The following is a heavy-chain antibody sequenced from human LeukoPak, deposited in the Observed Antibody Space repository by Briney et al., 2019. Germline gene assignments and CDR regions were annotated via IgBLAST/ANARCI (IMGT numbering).Heavy chain of an antibody. CDR2: IRYDGSNK. Sequence: GGSLRLSCAASGFTFSSYGMHWVRQAPGKGLEWVAFIRYDGSNKYYADSVKGRFTISRDNSKNTLYLQMNSLRAEDTAVYYCAKELRYFDPPETADYWGQGTLVTVSS. D-gene: IGHD3-9*01. CDR1: GFTFSSYG. CDR3: AKELRYFDPPETADY. J-gene: IGHJ4*02. V-gene: IGHV3-30*02.